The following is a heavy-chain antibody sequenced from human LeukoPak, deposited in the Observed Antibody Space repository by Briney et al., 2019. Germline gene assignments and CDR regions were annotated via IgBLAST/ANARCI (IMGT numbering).Heavy chain of an antibody. V-gene: IGHV3-35*02. CDR2: VSWNGSRT. CDR3: AELGITMIGGV. Sequence: GGSLRLSCAASGFTFSNSDMNWVHQAPGKGLEWVSGVSWNGSRTHYADSVKGQFIISRDNSRNTLYLQTNSLRAEDTAVYYCAELGITMIGGVWGKGTTVTISS. CDR1: GFTFSNSD. D-gene: IGHD3-10*02. J-gene: IGHJ6*04.